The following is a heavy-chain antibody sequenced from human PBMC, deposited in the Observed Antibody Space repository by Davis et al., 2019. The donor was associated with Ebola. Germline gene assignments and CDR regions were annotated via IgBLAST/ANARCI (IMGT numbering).Heavy chain of an antibody. V-gene: IGHV1-69*04. J-gene: IGHJ6*02. CDR2: IIPILGIA. Sequence: SVKVSCKASGGTFSSYAISWVRQAPGQGLEWMGRIIPILGIANYAQKFQGRVTITADKSTSTAYMELSSLRSEDTAVYYCAGPAAPWAYYYYGMDVWGQGTTVTVSS. CDR3: AGPAAPWAYYYYGMDV. D-gene: IGHD6-6*01. CDR1: GGTFSSYA.